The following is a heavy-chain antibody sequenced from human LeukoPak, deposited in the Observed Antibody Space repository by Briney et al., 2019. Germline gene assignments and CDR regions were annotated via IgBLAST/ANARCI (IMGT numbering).Heavy chain of an antibody. CDR2: ISSSSSTI. D-gene: IGHD3-3*01. Sequence: GGSLRLSCAASGFTFSSYSMTWVRQAPGKGLEWVSYISSSSSTIYYADSVKGRFTISRDNAKNSLYLQMNSLRAEDTAVYYCARDNDFWSGFYYYYYMDVWGKGTTVTVSS. J-gene: IGHJ6*03. CDR1: GFTFSSYS. V-gene: IGHV3-48*04. CDR3: ARDNDFWSGFYYYYYMDV.